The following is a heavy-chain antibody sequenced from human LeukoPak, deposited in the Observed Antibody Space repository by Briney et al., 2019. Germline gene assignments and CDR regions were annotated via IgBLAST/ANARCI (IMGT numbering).Heavy chain of an antibody. CDR2: ISNNGGST. CDR3: ARTVQYYDILTGYYDY. Sequence: GGSLRLSCSASGFSFSSCAMHWVRQAPGKGLDFVSGISNNGGSTHYADSVKGRFTISRDNSKNTLYLQMNSLRAEDTAVYYCARTVQYYDILTGYYDYWGQGTLVTVSS. J-gene: IGHJ4*02. D-gene: IGHD3-9*01. CDR1: GFSFSSCA. V-gene: IGHV3-64*04.